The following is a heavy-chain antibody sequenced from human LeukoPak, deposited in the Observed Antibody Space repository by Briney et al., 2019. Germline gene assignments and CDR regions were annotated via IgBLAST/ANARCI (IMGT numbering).Heavy chain of an antibody. Sequence: SETLSLTCTVSGGSITSSIYYWDWIRQPPGTGLEWIGSIYYSGSTYYNPSLKGRVTISVNTSKNQFSLKLTSVTAADTAVYYCASRSSTYAYNWFDPWGQGTLVTVSS. CDR1: GGSITSSIYY. D-gene: IGHD2-2*01. CDR2: IYYSGST. CDR3: ASRSSTYAYNWFDP. J-gene: IGHJ5*02. V-gene: IGHV4-39*01.